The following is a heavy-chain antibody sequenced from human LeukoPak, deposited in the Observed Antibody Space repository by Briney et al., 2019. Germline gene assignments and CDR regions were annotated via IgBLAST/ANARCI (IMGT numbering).Heavy chain of an antibody. Sequence: GGSLRLSCAASGFTFSSFAMSWVRRAPGKGLEWVSAISGSGGSTFYADSVKGRFTISRDSSKNTLYLQMNSLRAKDTAVYYCAKDFGIRPSPKPRVSASDYWGQGTLVTVSS. CDR1: GFTFSSFA. D-gene: IGHD2-15*01. V-gene: IGHV3-23*01. CDR2: ISGSGGST. CDR3: AKDFGIRPSPKPRVSASDY. J-gene: IGHJ4*02.